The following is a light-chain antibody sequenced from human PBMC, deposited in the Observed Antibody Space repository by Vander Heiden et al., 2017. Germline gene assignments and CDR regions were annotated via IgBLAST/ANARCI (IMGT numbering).Light chain of an antibody. V-gene: IGKV1-39*01. Sequence: DIQMTQSPPSLSASFGGRITLTFRASQTSADYLNWYQQKLEKAPKLLIFAASTLASGVPARFSGSGSGTEFTLTISSLQPEDFAVYYCQQSYSSPLTFGGGTKVDIK. CDR3: QQSYSSPLT. CDR1: QTSADY. CDR2: AAS. J-gene: IGKJ4*01.